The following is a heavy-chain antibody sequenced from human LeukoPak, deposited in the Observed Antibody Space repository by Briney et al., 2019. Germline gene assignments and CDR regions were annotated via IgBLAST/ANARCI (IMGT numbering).Heavy chain of an antibody. V-gene: IGHV3-23*01. CDR3: ARVRNDYVWGSYRDY. Sequence: GGSLRLSCAASGFTFSSYAMSWVRQAPGKGLEWVSAISGSGGSTYYADSVKGRFTISRDNAKNSLYLQMNSLRAEDTAVYYCARVRNDYVWGSYRDYWGQGTLVTVSS. CDR1: GFTFSSYA. J-gene: IGHJ4*02. D-gene: IGHD3-16*02. CDR2: ISGSGGST.